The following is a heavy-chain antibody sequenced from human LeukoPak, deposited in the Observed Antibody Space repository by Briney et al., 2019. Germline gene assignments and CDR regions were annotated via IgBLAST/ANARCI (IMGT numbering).Heavy chain of an antibody. CDR2: IFPGDSDT. V-gene: IGHV5-51*01. D-gene: IGHD3-9*01. CDR3: ARPGGYDILTGYGLYGMDV. Sequence: GESLKIPCKGSGDSFISYWNGWVRQLPGEGLEGMGIIFPGDSDTRYSPSFQGQVTISADKSINTPYLQRSSLKASDTAMYYCARPGGYDILTGYGLYGMDVWGQGTTVTVSS. CDR1: GDSFISYW. J-gene: IGHJ6*02.